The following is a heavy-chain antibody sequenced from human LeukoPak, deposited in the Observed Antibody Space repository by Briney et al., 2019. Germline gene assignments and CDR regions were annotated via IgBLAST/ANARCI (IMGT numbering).Heavy chain of an antibody. CDR1: GGTFSSYA. CDR3: ARDRGQVGATVYFGY. D-gene: IGHD1-26*01. Sequence: ASVKVSCKASGGTFSSYAISWVRQAPGQGLEWMGRIIPILGIANYAQKFQGRVTITADKSTSTAYMELSSLRSEDTAVYYCARDRGQVGATVYFGYWGQGTLVTVSS. CDR2: IIPILGIA. V-gene: IGHV1-69*04. J-gene: IGHJ4*02.